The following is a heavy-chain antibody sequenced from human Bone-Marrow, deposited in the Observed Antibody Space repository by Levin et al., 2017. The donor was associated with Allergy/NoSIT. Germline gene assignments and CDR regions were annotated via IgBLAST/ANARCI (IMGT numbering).Heavy chain of an antibody. CDR2: ISYDGSNK. CDR3: ARDPADIVVVPAAIRSAYYYYGMDV. V-gene: IGHV3-30*04. CDR1: GFTFSSYA. D-gene: IGHD2-2*02. Sequence: SCAASGFTFSSYAMHWVRQAPGKGLEWVAVISYDGSNKYYADSVKGRFTISRDNSKNTLYLQMNSLRAEDTAVYYCARDPADIVVVPAAIRSAYYYYGMDVWGQGTTVTVSS. J-gene: IGHJ6*02.